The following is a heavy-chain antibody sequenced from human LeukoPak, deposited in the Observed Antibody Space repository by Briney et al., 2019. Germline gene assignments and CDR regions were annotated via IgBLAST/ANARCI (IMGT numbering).Heavy chain of an antibody. CDR2: ISWNSGSI. CDR1: GFTFDDYA. Sequence: GGSLRLSCAASGFTFDDYAMHWVRQAPGKGLEWVSGISWNSGSIGYADSVKGRFTISRDNAKNSLYLQMNSLRAEDTALYYCAKGEMATTLFDYWGQGTLVTVSS. J-gene: IGHJ4*02. V-gene: IGHV3-9*01. D-gene: IGHD5-24*01. CDR3: AKGEMATTLFDY.